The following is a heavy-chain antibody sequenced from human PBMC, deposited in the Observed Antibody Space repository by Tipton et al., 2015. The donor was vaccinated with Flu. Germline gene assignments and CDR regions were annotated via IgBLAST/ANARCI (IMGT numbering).Heavy chain of an antibody. CDR2: IYYSGST. Sequence: TLSLTCTVSGGSISSGDYYWSWIRQPPGKGLEWIGYIYYSGSTYYNPSLKSRVTISVDTSKNQFSLKLSSVTAADTAVYYCASTLGYCSSTSFSNFDFWCQGPLVTVSS. J-gene: IGHJ4*02. V-gene: IGHV4-30-4*01. CDR1: GGSISSGDYY. CDR3: ASTLGYCSSTSFSNFDF. D-gene: IGHD2-2*01.